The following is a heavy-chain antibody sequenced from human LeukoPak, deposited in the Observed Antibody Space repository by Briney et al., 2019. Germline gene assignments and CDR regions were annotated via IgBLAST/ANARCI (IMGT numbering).Heavy chain of an antibody. D-gene: IGHD3-3*01. J-gene: IGHJ4*02. Sequence: PSETLSLTCTVSGGSISSYYWGWIRQPPGKGLEWIGSIYHSGSTYYNPSLKSRVTISVDTSKNQFSLKLSSVTAADTAVYYCARGYTYYDFWSGYAFDYWGQGTLVTVSS. CDR3: ARGYTYYDFWSGYAFDY. V-gene: IGHV4-38-2*02. CDR1: GGSISSYY. CDR2: IYHSGST.